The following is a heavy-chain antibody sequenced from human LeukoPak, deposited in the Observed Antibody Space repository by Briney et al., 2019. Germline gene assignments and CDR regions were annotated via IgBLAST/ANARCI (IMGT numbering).Heavy chain of an antibody. J-gene: IGHJ3*02. D-gene: IGHD3-22*01. V-gene: IGHV4-34*01. CDR1: GGSFSGYY. Sequence: SETLSLTCAVYGGSFSGYYWSWIRQPPGKGLEWIGEINQSGSTNYNPSLKSRVTISVDTPKNQISLKLSSVTAADAAVYYGARDKRDYDSGGYWGGNDAFDIWGQGTMVTVSS. CDR2: INQSGST. CDR3: ARDKRDYDSGGYWGGNDAFDI.